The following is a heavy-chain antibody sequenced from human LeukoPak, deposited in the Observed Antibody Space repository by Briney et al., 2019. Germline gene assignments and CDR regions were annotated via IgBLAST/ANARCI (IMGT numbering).Heavy chain of an antibody. CDR2: TDTSGST. J-gene: IGHJ4*02. CDR1: GVSISSYY. D-gene: IGHD3-10*01. V-gene: IGHV4-4*07. Sequence: PSETLSLTCTVSGVSISSYYWSWIRQPAGKGLEWIGRTDTSGSTNYNPSLKSRVTMSVDTSKNQFSLKLSSVTAADTAVYYCARDTYKYGSSAYYFDYWGQGTLVTVSS. CDR3: ARDTYKYGSSAYYFDY.